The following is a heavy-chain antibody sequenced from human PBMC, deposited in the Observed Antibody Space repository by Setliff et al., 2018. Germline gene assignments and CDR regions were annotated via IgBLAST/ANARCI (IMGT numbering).Heavy chain of an antibody. D-gene: IGHD3-10*01. CDR1: GLSYSTYS. J-gene: IGHJ4*02. CDR2: ITGNGGGA. V-gene: IGHV3-23*01. CDR3: AKGFDYGSGICDY. Sequence: GGSLRLSCTASGLSYSTYSMTWVRQAPGKGLEWVSTITGNGGGAFYADSVEGRFTISRDNPTPPLYLQMTGLRAEDTAVYYCAKGFDYGSGICDYWGQGTPVTVSS.